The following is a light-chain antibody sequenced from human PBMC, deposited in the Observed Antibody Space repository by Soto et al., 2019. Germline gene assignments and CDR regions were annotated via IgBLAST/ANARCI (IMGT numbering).Light chain of an antibody. V-gene: IGKV1-5*03. CDR1: QSISRW. CDR3: QQRSNWWT. J-gene: IGKJ1*01. Sequence: DIQMTQSPSTLSASVGDRVTITCRASQSISRWLAWYQQKPGKAPKLLIYKASTLESGVPARFSGSGSGTDFTLTISSLEPEDFAVYYCQQRSNWWTFGQGTKVDI. CDR2: KAS.